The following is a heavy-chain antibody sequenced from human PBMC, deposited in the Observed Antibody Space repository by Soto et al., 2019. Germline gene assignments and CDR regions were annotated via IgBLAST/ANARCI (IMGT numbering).Heavy chain of an antibody. CDR3: ARNSLHMVRGPQGFEP. Sequence: QVQLQESGPGLVKPSGTLSLTCAVSSGYISSSNWWSWVRQPPGKGLEWIGEIYHSGSTNYNPSLKSRVTISVDKSKNQGSLKLSAVTDADTAVYYCARNSLHMVRGPQGFEPWGQGTLVTVSS. V-gene: IGHV4-4*02. CDR1: SGYISSSNW. D-gene: IGHD3-10*01. CDR2: IYHSGST. J-gene: IGHJ5*02.